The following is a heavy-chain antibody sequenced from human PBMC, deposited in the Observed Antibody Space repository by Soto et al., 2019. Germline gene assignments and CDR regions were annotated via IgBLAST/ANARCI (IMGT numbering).Heavy chain of an antibody. CDR2: IIPILGIA. Sequence: SVKVSCKASGGTFSIYTIIWVRQAPGQGLEWMGRIIPILGIANYAQKFQGRVTITADKSTSTAYMELSNLRSEDTAVYYCATHSGRGTRPGDYWGQGTLVTVSS. CDR3: ATHSGRGTRPGDY. CDR1: GGTFSIYT. D-gene: IGHD1-7*01. V-gene: IGHV1-69*02. J-gene: IGHJ4*02.